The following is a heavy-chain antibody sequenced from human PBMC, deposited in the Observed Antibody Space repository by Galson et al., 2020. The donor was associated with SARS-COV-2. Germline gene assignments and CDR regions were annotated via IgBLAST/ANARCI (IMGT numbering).Heavy chain of an antibody. J-gene: IGHJ4*02. V-gene: IGHV3-23*01. CDR1: GFAFSSYA. D-gene: IGHD3-22*01. CDR2: ISASGSRP. Sequence: GGSMRLSCAASGFAFSSYAMSWVRQAPGKGLEWVPSISASGSRPDYADSVKGRFTISRDNSKNTLYLQMNSLRAEDTAVYYCAKEEHSSGYYYIFDYWGQGTLVTVSS. CDR3: AKEEHSSGYYYIFDY.